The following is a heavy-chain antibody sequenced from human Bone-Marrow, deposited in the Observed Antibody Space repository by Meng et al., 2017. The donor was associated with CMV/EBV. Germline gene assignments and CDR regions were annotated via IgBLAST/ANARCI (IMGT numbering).Heavy chain of an antibody. CDR3: ARVYPIDY. V-gene: IGHV4-34*01. Sequence: SETLSLTCAVYGGSFSGYYWSWIRQPPGKGLEWIGSIYHSGSTYYNPSLKSRVTISVDTSKSQFSLKLSFVTAADTAVYYCARVYPIDYWGQGTLVTVSS. D-gene: IGHD2-2*01. CDR1: GGSFSGYY. J-gene: IGHJ4*02. CDR2: IYHSGST.